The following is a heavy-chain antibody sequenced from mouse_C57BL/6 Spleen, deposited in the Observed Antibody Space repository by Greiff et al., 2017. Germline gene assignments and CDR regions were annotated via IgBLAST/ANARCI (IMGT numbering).Heavy chain of an antibody. D-gene: IGHD1-1*02. J-gene: IGHJ1*03. CDR1: GYTFTSYW. CDR3: ATLGSDWYFDV. Sequence: VQRVESGAELAKPGASVKLSCKASGYTFTSYWMHWVKQRPGQGLEWIGYINPSSGYTKYNQKFKDKATLTADKSSSTAYMQLSSLTYEDSAVYYCATLGSDWYFDVWGTGTTVTVSS. CDR2: INPSSGYT. V-gene: IGHV1-7*01.